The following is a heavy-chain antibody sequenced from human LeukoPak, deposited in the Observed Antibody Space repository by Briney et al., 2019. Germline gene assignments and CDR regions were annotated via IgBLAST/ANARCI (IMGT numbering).Heavy chain of an antibody. CDR1: GGSFSGYY. V-gene: IGHV4-34*01. Sequence: SETLSLTCAVYGGSFSGYYWSWIRQPPGKGLEWIGEISTNYNPSLKSRVTISVDTSKNQFSLKLSSVTAADTAVYYCARSTSRRVDYWGQGTLVTVSS. CDR2: IST. CDR3: ARSTSRRVDY. D-gene: IGHD4-11*01. J-gene: IGHJ4*02.